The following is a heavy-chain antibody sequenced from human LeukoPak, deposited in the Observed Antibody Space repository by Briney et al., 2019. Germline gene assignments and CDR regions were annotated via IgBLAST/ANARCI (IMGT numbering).Heavy chain of an antibody. CDR1: GYTFTGYY. V-gene: IGHV1-2*02. J-gene: IGHJ6*02. Sequence: VASVKVSCKASGYTFTGYYMHWVRQAPGQGLEWMGWINPNSGGTNYAQKFQGRVTMTRDTSISTAYMELSRLRSDDTAVYYCARRRGRAAAVDYYYYGMDVWGQGTTVTVSS. CDR2: INPNSGGT. D-gene: IGHD6-13*01. CDR3: ARRRGRAAAVDYYYYGMDV.